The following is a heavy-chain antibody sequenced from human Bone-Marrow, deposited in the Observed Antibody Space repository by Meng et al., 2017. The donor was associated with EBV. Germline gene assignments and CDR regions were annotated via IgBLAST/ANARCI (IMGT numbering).Heavy chain of an antibody. Sequence: QVQPQQWGAGLLKPSATLSLNCAVYGGSLSDSYWNWVRQSPGKGLEWIGEINHSGNADYNPSLKSRVTISVDTSKNHFSLKLSSVTAADTAVYYCARGVWDHWGQGILVTVAS. CDR1: GGSLSDSY. J-gene: IGHJ4*02. CDR2: INHSGNA. D-gene: IGHD1-26*01. V-gene: IGHV4-34*01. CDR3: ARGVWDH.